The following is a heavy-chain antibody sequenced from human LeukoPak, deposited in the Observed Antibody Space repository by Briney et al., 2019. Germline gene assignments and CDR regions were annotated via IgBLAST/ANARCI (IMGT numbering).Heavy chain of an antibody. CDR3: ARRTFPLYFDY. CDR2: IHYSGST. D-gene: IGHD2/OR15-2a*01. Sequence: KTSETLSLTCTVSGGSISSYYWSWIRQPPGKGLEWIGYIHYSGSTNYNPSLKSRVTISVDTSKNQFSLKVSSVTAADTAVYYCARRTFPLYFDYWGQGTLVTVSS. J-gene: IGHJ4*02. CDR1: GGSISSYY. V-gene: IGHV4-59*08.